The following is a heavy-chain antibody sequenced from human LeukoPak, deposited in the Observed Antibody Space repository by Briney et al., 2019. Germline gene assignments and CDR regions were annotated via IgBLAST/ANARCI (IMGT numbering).Heavy chain of an antibody. CDR2: IYHSGST. CDR1: GGSISSGGYY. J-gene: IGHJ4*02. CDR3: ARDSSAAFSGYDFVFDY. Sequence: SQTLSLTCTVSGGSISSGGYYWSWIRQPPGKGLEWIGYIYHSGSTYYNPSLKSRVTISVDRSKNQFSLKLSSVTAADTAVYYCARDSSAAFSGYDFVFDYWGQGTLVTVSS. V-gene: IGHV4-30-2*01. D-gene: IGHD5-12*01.